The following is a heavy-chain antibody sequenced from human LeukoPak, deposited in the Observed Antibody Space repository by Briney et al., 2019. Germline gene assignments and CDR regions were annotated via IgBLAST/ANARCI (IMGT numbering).Heavy chain of an antibody. CDR3: ARHRYYDSCQH. V-gene: IGHV1-18*01. CDR2: IGAYNGNT. D-gene: IGHD3-22*01. J-gene: IGHJ1*01. CDR1: GYTFTSYG. Sequence: ASVKVSCEASGYTFTSYGISWVRQAPGQGLEWMGWIGAYNGNTNYAQKLQGRVTMTTDTSTSTAYMELRSLRSDDTAVYYCARHRYYDSCQHWGQGTLVTVSS.